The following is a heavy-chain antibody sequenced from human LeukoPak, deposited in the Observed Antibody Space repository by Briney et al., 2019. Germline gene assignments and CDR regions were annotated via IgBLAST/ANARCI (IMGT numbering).Heavy chain of an antibody. Sequence: SETLSLTCAVYGGSFSGYYWSWIRQPPGKGLEWIGEINHSGSTNYNPSLKSRVTISVDTSKNQFSLKLSSVTAADTAVYYCARGRGGSITMVRGVKDFRYYYYMDVWGKGTTVTVSS. D-gene: IGHD3-10*01. V-gene: IGHV4-34*01. J-gene: IGHJ6*03. CDR2: INHSGST. CDR1: GGSFSGYY. CDR3: ARGRGGSITMVRGVKDFRYYYYMDV.